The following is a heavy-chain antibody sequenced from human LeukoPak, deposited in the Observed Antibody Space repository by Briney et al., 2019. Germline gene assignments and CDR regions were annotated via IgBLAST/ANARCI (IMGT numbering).Heavy chain of an antibody. V-gene: IGHV1-8*01. Sequence: ASVKVSCKASGYTFTSYDFNWVRQATGQRPEWMGWMSPNSGDTGYAQKFQDRVTMTRNTSISTAYMELSSLRSDDTAVYYCARGPPHRGYYHWGPGTLVTVSS. CDR3: ARGPPHRGYYH. D-gene: IGHD2-15*01. CDR2: MSPNSGDT. CDR1: GYTFTSYD. J-gene: IGHJ5*02.